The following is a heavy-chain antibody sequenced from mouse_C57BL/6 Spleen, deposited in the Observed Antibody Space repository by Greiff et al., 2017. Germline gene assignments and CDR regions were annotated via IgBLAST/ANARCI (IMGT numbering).Heavy chain of an antibody. CDR2: IYPRSGNT. V-gene: IGHV1-81*01. J-gene: IGHJ2*01. Sequence: VKLMESGAELARPGASVKLSCKASGYTFTSYGISWVKQRTGPGLEWIGEIYPRSGNTYYNEKFKGKATLTADKSSSTADMELRSLTSEDSAVYFCAREGYGSSADYWGQGTTLTGSS. CDR1: GYTFTSYG. CDR3: AREGYGSSADY. D-gene: IGHD1-1*01.